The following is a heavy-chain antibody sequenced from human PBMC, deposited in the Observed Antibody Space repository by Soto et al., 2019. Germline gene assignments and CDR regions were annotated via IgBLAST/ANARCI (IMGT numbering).Heavy chain of an antibody. CDR1: GGSISSGGYY. V-gene: IGHV4-31*03. D-gene: IGHD2-15*01. CDR2: IYYSGST. CDR3: ARSPSVSSCYFDY. Sequence: SETLSLTCTVSGGSISSGGYYWSWIRQHPGKGLEWIGYIYYSGSTYYNPSLKSRVTISVDTSKNQFSLKLSSVTAADTAVYYCARSPSVSSCYFDYWGQGTLVTVSS. J-gene: IGHJ4*02.